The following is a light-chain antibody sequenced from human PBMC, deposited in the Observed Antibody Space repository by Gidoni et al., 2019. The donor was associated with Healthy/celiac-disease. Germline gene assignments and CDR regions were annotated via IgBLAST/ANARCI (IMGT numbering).Light chain of an antibody. CDR2: DAS. CDR1: QSISSW. CDR3: KQYKGT. Sequence: DIQMTQSPSTLSASVGDRVTITYRASQSISSWLAWYQQKPGKAPKLLIYDASSLESGVPSRCSGSGSGTEFTITISSLQPDDFATYYCKQYKGTFGQGTKVEIK. V-gene: IGKV1-5*01. J-gene: IGKJ1*01.